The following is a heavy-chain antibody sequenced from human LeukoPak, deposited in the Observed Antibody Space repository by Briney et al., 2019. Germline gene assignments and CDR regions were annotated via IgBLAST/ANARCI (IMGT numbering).Heavy chain of an antibody. V-gene: IGHV4-39*01. D-gene: IGHD4-17*01. CDR3: VRHIANGDYLNY. CDR2: ISYSGST. Sequence: SETLSLTCTVSGGSISSSNDYWGWISQPPGKGLEWIGSISYSGSTNYNPSLKSRVTISVDMSKNQFSLKVSSVTATDTAVYYCVRHIANGDYLNYWGQGTLVTVSS. J-gene: IGHJ4*02. CDR1: GGSISSSNDY.